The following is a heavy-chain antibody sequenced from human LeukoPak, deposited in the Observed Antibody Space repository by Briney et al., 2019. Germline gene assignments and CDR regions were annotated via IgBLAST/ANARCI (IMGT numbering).Heavy chain of an antibody. D-gene: IGHD2-2*01. V-gene: IGHV3-30*19. J-gene: IGHJ4*02. CDR1: GFTFSSYG. CDR2: ISFDGSDK. Sequence: PGGSLRLSCAASGFTFSSYGMHWVRQAPGKGMEWVAVISFDGSDKYYADSVKGRFTISTDISKSTLYLEMNSLRADDTAMYYCARAQLEYCSTTSCYVFDSWGQGTLVTVSS. CDR3: ARAQLEYCSTTSCYVFDS.